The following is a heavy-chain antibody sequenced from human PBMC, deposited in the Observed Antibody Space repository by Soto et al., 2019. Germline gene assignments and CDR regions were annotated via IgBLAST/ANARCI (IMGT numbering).Heavy chain of an antibody. CDR3: AXTXXXXYCXXTXXXXFDX. D-gene: IGHD2-2*01. CDR1: GFTFTTYT. J-gene: IGHJ4*02. CDR2: ISGSGGST. Sequence: EVQVLESGGGLVQPGGSLRLSCVASGFTFTTYTMTWVRQAPGKGLEWVSIISGSGGSTHYADSVKGRFIISRDNSKNTLYLQMNGLRAEDTAVYYXAXTXXXXYCXXTXXXXFDXXXQGTLVTVSS. V-gene: IGHV3-23*01.